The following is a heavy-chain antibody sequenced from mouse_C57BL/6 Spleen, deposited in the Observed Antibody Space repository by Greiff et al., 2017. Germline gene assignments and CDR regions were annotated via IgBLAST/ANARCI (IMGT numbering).Heavy chain of an antibody. J-gene: IGHJ1*03. D-gene: IGHD2-2*01. Sequence: VQLVESGPGLVQPSQSLSITCTVSGFSLTSYGVHWVRQSPGKGLEWLGGIWSGGSTDYNAAFISRLSISKDKSKIPVFFKMSSLQADDTAIYYCARNGGLTWYFDVWGTGTTVTVSS. CDR3: ARNGGLTWYFDV. CDR2: IWSGGST. V-gene: IGHV2-2*01. CDR1: GFSLTSYG.